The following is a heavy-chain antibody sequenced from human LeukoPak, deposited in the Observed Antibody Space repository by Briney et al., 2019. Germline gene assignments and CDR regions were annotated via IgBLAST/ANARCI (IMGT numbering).Heavy chain of an antibody. CDR3: ARDMGYSDYDHWFDP. CDR2: IYTSGST. D-gene: IGHD5-12*01. CDR1: GGSISSYY. J-gene: IGHJ5*02. Sequence: SETLSLTCTVSGGSISSYYWSWIRQPAGKGLEWIGRIYTSGSTNYNPSLKSRVTMSVDTSKNQFSLKLSSVTAADTAVYYCARDMGYSDYDHWFDPWGQGTLVTVSS. V-gene: IGHV4-4*07.